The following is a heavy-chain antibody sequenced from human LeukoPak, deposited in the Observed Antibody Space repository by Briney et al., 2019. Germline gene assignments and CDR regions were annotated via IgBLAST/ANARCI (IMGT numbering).Heavy chain of an antibody. V-gene: IGHV3-23*01. CDR1: GFTFSSYA. D-gene: IGHD5-18*01. CDR2: ISGSGGST. CDR3: AKDGDTATYYYYYYGMDV. J-gene: IGHJ6*02. Sequence: GGSLRLSCAASGFTFSSYAMSWVRQAPGKGLEWVSAISGSGGSTYYANSVKGRFTISRDNSKNTLYLQMNSLRAEDTAVYYCAKDGDTATYYYYYYGMDVWGQGTTVTVSS.